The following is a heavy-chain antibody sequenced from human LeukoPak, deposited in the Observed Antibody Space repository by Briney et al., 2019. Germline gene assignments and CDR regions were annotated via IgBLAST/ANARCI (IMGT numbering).Heavy chain of an antibody. Sequence: KPGESLKISCKGSGYSFASYWIGWVRQMPGKGLEWMGIIYPGDSDTRYSPSFQGQVTISADKSISTAYLQWSSLKASDTAMYYCASNSGYDFNFQGFDPWGQGTLVTVSS. CDR3: ASNSGYDFNFQGFDP. CDR1: GYSFASYW. V-gene: IGHV5-51*01. D-gene: IGHD5-12*01. CDR2: IYPGDSDT. J-gene: IGHJ5*02.